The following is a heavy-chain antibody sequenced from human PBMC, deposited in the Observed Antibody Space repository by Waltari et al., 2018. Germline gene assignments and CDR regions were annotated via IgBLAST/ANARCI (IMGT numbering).Heavy chain of an antibody. V-gene: IGHV3-7*01. CDR3: ARLIFGVDRYFDY. Sequence: EAQLVESGGGLVQPGGSLRLSCVASGFSISNCWRSWLRQAPGKGLEWVANIKKDGSEIFYVDSVKGRFTSSRDNAKNSLYLQMDSLRVEDTAVYYCARLIFGVDRYFDYWGQGTLVTVSS. CDR1: GFSISNCW. J-gene: IGHJ4*02. CDR2: IKKDGSEI. D-gene: IGHD3-3*01.